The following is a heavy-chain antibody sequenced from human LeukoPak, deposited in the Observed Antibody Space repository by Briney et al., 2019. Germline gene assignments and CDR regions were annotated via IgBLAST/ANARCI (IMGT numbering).Heavy chain of an antibody. CDR3: ARDMNWFDP. CDR1: GYTFTGYY. J-gene: IGHJ5*02. V-gene: IGHV1-69*04. Sequence: SVKVSCKASGYTFTGYYMHWVRQAPGQGLEWMGRIIPILGIANYAQKFQGRVTITADKSTSTAYMELSSLRSEDTAVYYCARDMNWFDPWGQGTLVTVSS. CDR2: IIPILGIA.